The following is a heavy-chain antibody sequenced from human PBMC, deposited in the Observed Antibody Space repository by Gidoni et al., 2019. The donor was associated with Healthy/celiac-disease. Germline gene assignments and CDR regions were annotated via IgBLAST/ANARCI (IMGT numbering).Heavy chain of an antibody. J-gene: IGHJ6*02. CDR1: GFTFSSYG. V-gene: IGHV3-30*18. D-gene: IGHD6-6*01. CDR3: AKDLGGSSSPYYYGMDV. CDR2: ISYDGSNK. Sequence: QVQLVESGGGLVQPGRSLSLSFAASGFTFSSYGLHWVRQAPGKGLKWVAVISYDGSNKYYADSVKGRFTISRDNSKNTLYLQMNSLRAEDTAVYYCAKDLGGSSSPYYYGMDVWGQGTTVTVSS.